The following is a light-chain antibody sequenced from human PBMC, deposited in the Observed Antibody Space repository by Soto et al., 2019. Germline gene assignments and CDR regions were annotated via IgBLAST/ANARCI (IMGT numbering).Light chain of an antibody. CDR2: MLS. Sequence: DIVMTQTPLSLPVTPGEPASISCRSSQRLLDSDAGHIYLDWYLQKPGQSPQALIYMLSYRASGVPDRFSGSGSGTDFTLKISRVEAEDVGVYYCMQRIEFPSTFGGGTKVEIK. J-gene: IGKJ4*01. CDR1: QRLLDSDAGHIY. CDR3: MQRIEFPST. V-gene: IGKV2-40*01.